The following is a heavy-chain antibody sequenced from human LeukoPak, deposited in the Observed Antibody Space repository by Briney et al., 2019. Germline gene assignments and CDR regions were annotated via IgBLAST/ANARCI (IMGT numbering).Heavy chain of an antibody. CDR1: GFTFSSYS. J-gene: IGHJ4*02. CDR2: ISSSGGST. Sequence: PGGSLRLSCAASGFTFSSYSMSWVRQAPGKGWEWVSAISSSGGSTDYTDSVKGRFTISRDNSKNTLYLQMNSLRAEDTAVYYCAKKMSITAASQVDYWGQGTLVTVSS. V-gene: IGHV3-23*01. D-gene: IGHD1-20*01. CDR3: AKKMSITAASQVDY.